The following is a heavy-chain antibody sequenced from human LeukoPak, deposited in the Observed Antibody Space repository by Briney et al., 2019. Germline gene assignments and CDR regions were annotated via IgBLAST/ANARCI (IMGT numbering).Heavy chain of an antibody. V-gene: IGHV1-2*02. Sequence: GASVKVSCKASGYTFTGHYMHWVRQAPGQGLEWMGWINPNSGGSNYAQKFQGRVTMTRDTSISTAYMELSRLRSDDTAVYYCARVPMQQLVYFDYWGQGTLVTVSS. CDR2: INPNSGGS. CDR3: ARVPMQQLVYFDY. D-gene: IGHD6-13*01. CDR1: GYTFTGHY. J-gene: IGHJ4*02.